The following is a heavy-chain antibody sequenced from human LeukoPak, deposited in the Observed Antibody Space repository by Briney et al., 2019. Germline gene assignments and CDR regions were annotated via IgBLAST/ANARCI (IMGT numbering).Heavy chain of an antibody. D-gene: IGHD6-13*01. V-gene: IGHV1-69*13. CDR3: ARDLKEQQLVVPAD. J-gene: IGHJ4*02. CDR2: IIPIFGTA. CDR1: GGTFSSYA. Sequence: SVKVSCKASGGTFSSYAISWVRQAPGQGLEWMRGIIPIFGTANYAQKFQGRVTITADESTSTAYMELSSLRSEDTAVYYCARDLKEQQLVVPADWGQGTLVTVSS.